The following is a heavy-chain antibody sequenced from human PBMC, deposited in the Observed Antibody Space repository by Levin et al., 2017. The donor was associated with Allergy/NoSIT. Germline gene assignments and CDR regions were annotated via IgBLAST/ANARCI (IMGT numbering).Heavy chain of an antibody. J-gene: IGHJ6*02. CDR1: GFTFSDHY. CDR3: ARGPVAGPPYGMDV. D-gene: IGHD6-19*01. CDR2: SKHRAERYTT. V-gene: IGHV3-72*01. Sequence: GGSLRLSCVVSGFTFSDHYMDWVRQAPGKGLEWVARSKHRAERYTTEYAASVRGRFSISRDDSKNSLYLQMNSLRTEDTAVYYCARGPVAGPPYGMDVWGQGTTVTVSS.